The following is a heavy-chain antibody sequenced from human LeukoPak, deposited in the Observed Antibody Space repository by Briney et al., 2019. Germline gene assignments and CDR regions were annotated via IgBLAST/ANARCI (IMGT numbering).Heavy chain of an antibody. CDR2: ISYDGSNK. CDR1: GFTFSNYA. J-gene: IGHJ4*02. D-gene: IGHD2-15*01. V-gene: IGHV3-30*04. CDR3: ARYDMTPFDY. Sequence: QPGGSLRLSCAASGFTFSNYAMHWVRQAPGKGLEWVAVISYDGSNKYYTDSVKGRFTISRDNAKNSLYLQMNSLRAEDTAVYYCARYDMTPFDYWGQGTLVTVSS.